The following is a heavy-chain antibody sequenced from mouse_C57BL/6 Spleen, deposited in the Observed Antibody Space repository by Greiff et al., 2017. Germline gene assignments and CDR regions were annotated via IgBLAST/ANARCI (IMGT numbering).Heavy chain of an antibody. Sequence: EVKLMESEGGLVQPGSSMKLSCTASGFTFSDYYMAWVRQVPEKGLEWVANINHDGSSTYYLDSLKSRFIISRDNATNILYLQMSSLKSEDTATYYCARAEGDSPGAFAYWGQGTLVTVSA. D-gene: IGHD3-2*02. CDR2: INHDGSST. CDR1: GFTFSDYY. CDR3: ARAEGDSPGAFAY. V-gene: IGHV5-16*01. J-gene: IGHJ3*01.